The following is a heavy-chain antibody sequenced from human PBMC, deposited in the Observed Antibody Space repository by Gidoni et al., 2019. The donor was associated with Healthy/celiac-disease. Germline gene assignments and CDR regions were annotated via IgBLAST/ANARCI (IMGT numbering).Heavy chain of an antibody. Sequence: QLQLQESGPGLVKPSETLSLTCTVSGGSISSCCYYWGWIRQPPGTGREWFGSIDYSGSTYNNPSLKSRVTISVDTSKNPFSLKLSSVTAADTAVYYWAGLNWADYGMDVWGQGTTVTVSS. CDR1: GGSISSCCYY. D-gene: IGHD7-27*01. CDR3: AGLNWADYGMDV. V-gene: IGHV4-39*01. CDR2: IDYSGST. J-gene: IGHJ6*02.